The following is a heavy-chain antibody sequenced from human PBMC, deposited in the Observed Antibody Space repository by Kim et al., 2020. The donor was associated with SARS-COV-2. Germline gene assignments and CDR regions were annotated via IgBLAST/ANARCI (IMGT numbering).Heavy chain of an antibody. V-gene: IGHV1-8*01. CDR3: ARAMTYYYYYYMDV. Sequence: AQKFQGRVTMTRNTSISTAYMELSSLRSEDTAVYYCARAMTYYYYYYMDVWGKGTTVTVSS. J-gene: IGHJ6*03.